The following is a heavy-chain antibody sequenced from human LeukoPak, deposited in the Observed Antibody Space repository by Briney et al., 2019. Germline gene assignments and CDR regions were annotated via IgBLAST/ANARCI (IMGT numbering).Heavy chain of an antibody. J-gene: IGHJ5*02. CDR3: ARDNSVRDEAWWFNP. D-gene: IGHD5-24*01. CDR1: GYTFTIYG. V-gene: IGHV1-18*01. Sequence: ASVKVSCKASGYTFTIYGLSWVRQAPGQGLEWMGWISAYNGNTKYTQKLQGRVTMTTDTATSTAYMELSSLRSEDTAVYYCARDNSVRDEAWWFNPWGQGTLVTVSS. CDR2: ISAYNGNT.